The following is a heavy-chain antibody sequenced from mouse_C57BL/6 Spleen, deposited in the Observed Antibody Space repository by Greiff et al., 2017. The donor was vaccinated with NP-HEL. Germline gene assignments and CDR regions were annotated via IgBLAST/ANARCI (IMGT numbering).Heavy chain of an antibody. V-gene: IGHV1-82*01. CDR1: GYAFSSSW. J-gene: IGHJ4*01. CDR2: IYPGDGDT. D-gene: IGHD2-4*01. Sequence: QVQLKESGPELVKPGASVKISCKASGYAFSSSWMNWVKQRPGKGLEWIGRIYPGDGDTNYNGKFKGKATLTADKSSSTAYMQLSSLTSEDSAVYFCARRGITYDYYAMDYWGQGTSVTVSS. CDR3: ARRGITYDYYAMDY.